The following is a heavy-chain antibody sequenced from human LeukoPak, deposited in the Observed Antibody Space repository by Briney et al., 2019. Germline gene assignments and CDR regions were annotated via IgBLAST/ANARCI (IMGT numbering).Heavy chain of an antibody. CDR3: AKGGLDYYDSSGYYDPFNF. V-gene: IGHV3-23*01. D-gene: IGHD3-22*01. Sequence: GGSLRLSCAASKFTFSTFSMSWVRQAPGKGLEWVSSISGSGGTTYYADSVQGRFTISRDNSKTTLYLQMNSLRAEDTALFYCAKGGLDYYDSSGYYDPFNFWGQGTMVTVSS. J-gene: IGHJ3*01. CDR1: KFTFSTFS. CDR2: ISGSGGTT.